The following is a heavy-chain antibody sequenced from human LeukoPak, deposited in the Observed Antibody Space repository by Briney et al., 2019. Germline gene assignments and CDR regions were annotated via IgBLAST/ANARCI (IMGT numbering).Heavy chain of an antibody. CDR1: GYTFTSYD. D-gene: IGHD1-1*01. Sequence: ASAKVSCKASGYTFTSYDINWVRQATGQGLEWMGWMNPNSGNTGYAQKFQGRVTMTRNTSISTAYMELSSLRSEDTAVYYCARAHRQLERLGRYYFDYWGQGTLVTVSS. V-gene: IGHV1-8*01. CDR2: MNPNSGNT. J-gene: IGHJ4*02. CDR3: ARAHRQLERLGRYYFDY.